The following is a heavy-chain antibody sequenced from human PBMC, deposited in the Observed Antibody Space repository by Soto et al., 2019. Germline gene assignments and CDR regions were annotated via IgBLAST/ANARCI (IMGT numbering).Heavy chain of an antibody. Sequence: SETLSLTCAVYGGSFSGYYWSWIRQPPGKGLEWIGEINHSGSTNYNPSLKSRVTISVDTSKNQFSLKLSSVTAADTAVYYCAREPSMVRGVNWFDPWGQGTLVTVSS. D-gene: IGHD3-10*01. CDR2: INHSGST. V-gene: IGHV4-34*01. CDR3: AREPSMVRGVNWFDP. J-gene: IGHJ5*02. CDR1: GGSFSGYY.